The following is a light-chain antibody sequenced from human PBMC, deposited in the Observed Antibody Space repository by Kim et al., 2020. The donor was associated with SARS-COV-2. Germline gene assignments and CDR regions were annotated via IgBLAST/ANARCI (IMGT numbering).Light chain of an antibody. CDR2: YDS. V-gene: IGLV3-21*04. Sequence: APGKTAGITCGGENIGSKSVHWYQQKPGQAPVLVIYYDSERPSGIPERFSGSNSGNTATLTISRVEAGDEADYYCQVWDSSSDHVVFGGGTKLTVL. J-gene: IGLJ3*02. CDR1: NIGSKS. CDR3: QVWDSSSDHVV.